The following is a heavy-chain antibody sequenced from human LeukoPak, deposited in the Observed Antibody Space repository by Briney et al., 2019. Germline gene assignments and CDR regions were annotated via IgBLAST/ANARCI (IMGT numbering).Heavy chain of an antibody. Sequence: SETLSLTCTVSGDSVSSYSWSWIRQPPGKGLEWIGYIYYSGRTNYNPSLKSRVTISVDTSKNQFSLRLSSVTAADTAVYYCARLTALYFGDERVYYFDYWGQGTLVTVSS. D-gene: IGHD3-10*01. CDR1: GDSVSSYS. CDR2: IYYSGRT. J-gene: IGHJ4*02. CDR3: ARLTALYFGDERVYYFDY. V-gene: IGHV4-59*08.